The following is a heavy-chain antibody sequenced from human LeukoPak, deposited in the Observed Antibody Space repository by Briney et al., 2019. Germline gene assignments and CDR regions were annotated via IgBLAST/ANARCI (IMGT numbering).Heavy chain of an antibody. V-gene: IGHV4-38-2*02. Sequence: SETLSLTCTVSGYSLSSGFFCDWIRQSPGKGLEWIGSFSHRGGSYHNPSLKSRVTISVDTSKNQFSLKLSSVTAADTAVYYCARWVYDSSGYYYSFDYWGQGTLVTVSS. CDR3: ARWVYDSSGYYYSFDY. CDR1: GYSLSSGFF. CDR2: FSHRGGS. D-gene: IGHD3-22*01. J-gene: IGHJ4*02.